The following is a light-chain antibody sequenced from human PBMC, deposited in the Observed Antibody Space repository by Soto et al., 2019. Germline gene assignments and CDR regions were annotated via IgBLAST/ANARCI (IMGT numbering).Light chain of an antibody. J-gene: IGKJ4*01. CDR1: QTITRSY. Sequence: DIVLTQSPGTLSLSPGERATLSCRSSQTITRSYLAWYQQRPGQAPRLLIYGASSRASGIPDRFSASGSRADFNLTISKLEPEDFAVFYCQQYFSSPLTFGGGTKVEIK. CDR3: QQYFSSPLT. CDR2: GAS. V-gene: IGKV3-20*01.